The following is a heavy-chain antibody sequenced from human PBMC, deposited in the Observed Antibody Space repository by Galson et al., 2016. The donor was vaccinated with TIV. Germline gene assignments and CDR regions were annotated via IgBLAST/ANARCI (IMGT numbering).Heavy chain of an antibody. CDR2: INPNSGDT. Sequence: QSGAEVKKSGSSVKVSCKASGYTFTSYYLHWVRQAPGQTLEWMGWINPNSGDTKFAQKFQGRVTITTDESTNTAYMELSSLRAEDTAVYYCARANSGYELAPQDYWGQGTLVTVSS. J-gene: IGHJ4*02. CDR1: GYTFTSYY. CDR3: ARANSGYELAPQDY. D-gene: IGHD5-12*01. V-gene: IGHV1-2*02.